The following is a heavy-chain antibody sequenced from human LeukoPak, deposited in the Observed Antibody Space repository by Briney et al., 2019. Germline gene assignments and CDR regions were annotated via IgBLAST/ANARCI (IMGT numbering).Heavy chain of an antibody. CDR3: ARTADLDY. D-gene: IGHD2-21*02. CDR1: GGTFSSYA. CDR2: IIPIFGTA. V-gene: IGHV1-69*05. J-gene: IGHJ4*02. Sequence: SVKVSCKASGGTFSSYAISWVRQAPGQGLEWMGGIIPIFGTANYAQKFQDRVTMTTDTSTSTVYMELWSLRSDDTAVYYCARTADLDYWGQGTLVTVSS.